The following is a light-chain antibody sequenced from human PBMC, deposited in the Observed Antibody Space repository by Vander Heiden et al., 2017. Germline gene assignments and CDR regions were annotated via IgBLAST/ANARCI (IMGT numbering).Light chain of an antibody. J-gene: IGKJ4*01. CDR3: QQGYSIPLT. CDR2: AAS. V-gene: IGKV1-39*01. CDR1: QSISNY. Sequence: DIQMTQSPSSLSASVGDRVTITCRASQSISNYLNWYQLKPGKAPKLLIYAASSLQGGVPSRFSGSRSGTDFTLTISSLQLEDFATYYCQQGYSIPLTFVGGTKVEI.